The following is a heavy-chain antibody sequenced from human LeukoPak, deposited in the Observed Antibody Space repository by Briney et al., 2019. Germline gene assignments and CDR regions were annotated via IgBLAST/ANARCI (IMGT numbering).Heavy chain of an antibody. CDR1: GFTFSSYG. V-gene: IGHV3-33*01. D-gene: IGHD3-10*01. J-gene: IGHJ5*02. CDR3: ARESRYYYGSGDLNWFDP. CDR2: IWYDGSNK. Sequence: GGSLRLSCAASGFTFSSYGMHWVRQAPGKGLEWVAVIWYDGSNKYYADSVKGRFTISRDNSKNTLYLQMNSLRAEDTAVYYCARESRYYYGSGDLNWFDPWGQGTLVTVSS.